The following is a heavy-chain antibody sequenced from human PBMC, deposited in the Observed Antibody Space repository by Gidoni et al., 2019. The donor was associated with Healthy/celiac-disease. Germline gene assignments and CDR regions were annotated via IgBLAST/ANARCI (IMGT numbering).Heavy chain of an antibody. D-gene: IGHD3-16*02. J-gene: IGHJ3*02. V-gene: IGHV1-69*01. CDR2: IIPIFGTA. CDR3: ARGPGGITFGGVIVKGAFDI. Sequence: QVQLVQSGAEVKKPGSSVKVSCQASGGTFSSYAISWVRQAPGQGLEWMGGIIPIFGTANYAQKFQGRVTITADESTSTAYMELSSLRSEDTAVYYCARGPGGITFGGVIVKGAFDIWGQGTMVTVSS. CDR1: GGTFSSYA.